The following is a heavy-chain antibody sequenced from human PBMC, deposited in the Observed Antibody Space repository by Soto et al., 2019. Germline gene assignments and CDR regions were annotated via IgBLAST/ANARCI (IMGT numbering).Heavy chain of an antibody. D-gene: IGHD2-15*01. J-gene: IGHJ5*02. CDR2: IYYSGST. CDR3: ARCVVVAATNWFDP. V-gene: IGHV4-59*01. CDR1: GGSISSYY. Sequence: SETLSLTCTVSGGSISSYYWSWIRQPPGKGLEWIGYIYYSGSTNYNPSLKSRVTISVDTSKNQFSLKLSSVTAADTAVYYCARCVVVAATNWFDPWGQGTLVTVSS.